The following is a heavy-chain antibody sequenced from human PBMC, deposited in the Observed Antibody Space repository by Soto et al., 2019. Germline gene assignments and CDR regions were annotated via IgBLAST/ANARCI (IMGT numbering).Heavy chain of an antibody. D-gene: IGHD3-9*01. CDR2: ISGSGGST. CDR1: GFTFSSYA. J-gene: IGHJ2*01. Sequence: EVQLLESGGGLVQPGGSLRLSCAASGFTFSSYAMTWVRQAPGKGLEWVSVISGSGGSTYYADSVKGRFTISRDNSKNTLYLHMNSLRAEDTAVYYCAKAISVNWYFDLWGRGTLVTVSS. V-gene: IGHV3-23*01. CDR3: AKAISVNWYFDL.